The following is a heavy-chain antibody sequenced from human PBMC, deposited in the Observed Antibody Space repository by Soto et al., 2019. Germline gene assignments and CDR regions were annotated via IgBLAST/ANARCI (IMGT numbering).Heavy chain of an antibody. CDR3: ARGVRVYYYYGMDV. V-gene: IGHV1-3*01. CDR1: GYTFTSYA. D-gene: IGHD3-10*01. Sequence: GASVKVSCKDSGYTFTSYAMHWVRQAPGQRLEWMGWINAGNGNTKYSQKFQGRVTITRDTSASTAYMELSSLRSEDTAVYYCARGVRVYYYYGMDVWGQGTTVTVSS. J-gene: IGHJ6*02. CDR2: INAGNGNT.